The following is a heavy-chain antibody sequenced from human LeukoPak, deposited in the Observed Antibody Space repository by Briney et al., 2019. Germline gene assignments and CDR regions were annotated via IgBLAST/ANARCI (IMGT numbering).Heavy chain of an antibody. CDR3: AALEYYDFWSGYSYYFDY. J-gene: IGHJ4*02. CDR1: GYTFTSYD. V-gene: IGHV1-8*01. CDR2: MNPNSGNT. D-gene: IGHD3-3*01. Sequence: ASVTVSCKASGYTFTSYDINWVRQATGQGLEWMGWMNPNSGNTGYAQKFQGRVIMTRNTSISTAYMELSSLRSEDTAVYYCAALEYYDFWSGYSYYFDYWGQGTLVTVSS.